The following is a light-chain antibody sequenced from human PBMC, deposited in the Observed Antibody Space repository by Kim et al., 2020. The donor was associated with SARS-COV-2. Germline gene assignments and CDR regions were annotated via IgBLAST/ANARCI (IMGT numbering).Light chain of an antibody. V-gene: IGLV1-44*01. CDR2: SNI. CDR1: SSNIGSNT. Sequence: GKRATLSCSGSSSNIGSNTVNWYQHLPGTAPKLLIYSNIQRPSGVPDRFSGSKSGTSASLAISGLQSEDEADYYCAAWDDSLEGYVFGTGTKVTVL. CDR3: AAWDDSLEGYV. J-gene: IGLJ1*01.